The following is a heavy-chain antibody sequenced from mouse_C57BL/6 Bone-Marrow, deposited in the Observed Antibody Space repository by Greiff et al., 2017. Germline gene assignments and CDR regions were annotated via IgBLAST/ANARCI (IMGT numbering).Heavy chain of an antibody. Sequence: VQRVESGPGLVAPSQSLSITCTVSGFSLTSYAISWVRQPPGKGLEWLGVIWTGGGTNYNSALKSRLSISKDNSKSQVFLKMNSLQTDDTARYYCARRNYGSSLGYWYFDVWGTGTTVTVSS. CDR3: ARRNYGSSLGYWYFDV. J-gene: IGHJ1*03. V-gene: IGHV2-9-1*01. D-gene: IGHD1-1*01. CDR1: GFSLTSYA. CDR2: IWTGGGT.